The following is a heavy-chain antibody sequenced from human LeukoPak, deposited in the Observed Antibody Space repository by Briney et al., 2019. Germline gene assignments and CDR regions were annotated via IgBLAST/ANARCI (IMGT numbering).Heavy chain of an antibody. Sequence: GGSLRLSCAASGFTFSSYGMHWVRQAPGKGLEWVAVIWYDGSNKYYADSVKGRFTIPRDNSKNTLYLQMNSLRAEDTAVYYCGKSLGRRELEGIDYWGQGTLVPVSP. J-gene: IGHJ4*02. CDR3: GKSLGRRELEGIDY. V-gene: IGHV3-33*06. D-gene: IGHD1-26*01. CDR2: IWYDGSNK. CDR1: GFTFSSYG.